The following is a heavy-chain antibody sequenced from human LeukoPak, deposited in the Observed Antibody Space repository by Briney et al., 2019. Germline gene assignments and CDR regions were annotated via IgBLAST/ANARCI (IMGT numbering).Heavy chain of an antibody. CDR3: ARGPRRYQLLPYYFDY. Sequence: HPGGSLRLSCAASGFTFGSYGMHWVRQAPGKGLEWVTFIRSDGSNKYYADSVKGRFTISRDNSKNTLYLQMNSLRAEDTAVYYCARGPRRYQLLPYYFDYWGQGTLVTVSS. J-gene: IGHJ4*02. CDR1: GFTFGSYG. CDR2: IRSDGSNK. V-gene: IGHV3-30*02. D-gene: IGHD2-2*01.